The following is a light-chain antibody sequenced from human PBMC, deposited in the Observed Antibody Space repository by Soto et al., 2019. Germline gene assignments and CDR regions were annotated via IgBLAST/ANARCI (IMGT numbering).Light chain of an antibody. CDR3: QQYGSSPPR. J-gene: IGKJ5*01. CDR1: QSVSSSY. CDR2: GAS. Sequence: EIVLTQSPGPLSLSPGERATLSCRASQSVSSSYLAWYQQKPGQAPRLLIYGASSRATGIPDRFSGSGSGTDFTLTISRLEPEDFAVYYCQQYGSSPPRFGQGTRLEIK. V-gene: IGKV3-20*01.